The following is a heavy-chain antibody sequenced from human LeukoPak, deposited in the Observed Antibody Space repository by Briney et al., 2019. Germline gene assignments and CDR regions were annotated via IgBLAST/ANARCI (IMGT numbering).Heavy chain of an antibody. Sequence: ASVKVSCKASGYTFTSYYMHWVRQAPGQGLEWMGIINPSGGSTSYPQKFQGRVTMTRDMSTSTVYMELSSLRSEDTAVYYCARQRDIADIQLEYFDYWGQGTLVTVSS. CDR3: ARQRDIADIQLEYFDY. J-gene: IGHJ4*02. V-gene: IGHV1-46*01. D-gene: IGHD1-1*01. CDR2: INPSGGST. CDR1: GYTFTSYY.